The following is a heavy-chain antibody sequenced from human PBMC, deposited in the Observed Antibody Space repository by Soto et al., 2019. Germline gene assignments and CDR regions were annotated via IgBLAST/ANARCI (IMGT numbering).Heavy chain of an antibody. CDR1: GGSISSGGYY. D-gene: IGHD3-22*01. J-gene: IGHJ4*02. CDR3: ARGMGYYDSSGYYYLFDY. CDR2: IYYSGST. V-gene: IGHV4-31*03. Sequence: QVQLQESGPGLVKPSQTLSLTCTVSGGSISSGGYYWSWIRQHPGKGLEWIGYIYYSGSTYYNPSLKSRVTLSVDTSKNQFSLKLSSVTAADTAVYYCARGMGYYDSSGYYYLFDYWGQGTLVTVSS.